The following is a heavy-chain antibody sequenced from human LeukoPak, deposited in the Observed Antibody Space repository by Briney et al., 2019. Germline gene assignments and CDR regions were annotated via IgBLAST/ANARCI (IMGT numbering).Heavy chain of an antibody. Sequence: GGSLRLSCAASGFTFRSYWMSWVRQAPGKGLEWLGHINQEASRTDHADSVKVRFTTSRDNSRNLLYLHMSSLRAEDTAVYYCAKYLSRAFDSWGQGILVSASS. D-gene: IGHD2/OR15-2a*01. CDR1: GFTFRSYW. J-gene: IGHJ4*02. CDR3: AKYLSRAFDS. CDR2: INQEASRT. V-gene: IGHV3-7*01.